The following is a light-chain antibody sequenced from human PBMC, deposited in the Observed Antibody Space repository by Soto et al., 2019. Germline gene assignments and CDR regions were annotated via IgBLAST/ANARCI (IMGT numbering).Light chain of an antibody. CDR2: DAS. Sequence: DIQMTQSPSTLSASVGDRVTITCRASQNIGRYLAWYQKKPGEAPKVLIYDASTLQSGVPSRFSASGSGTEFTLSISGLQPDDFATHDCQHYRGLSSFGPGTTVDIK. CDR1: QNIGRY. V-gene: IGKV1-5*01. J-gene: IGKJ3*01. CDR3: QHYRGLSS.